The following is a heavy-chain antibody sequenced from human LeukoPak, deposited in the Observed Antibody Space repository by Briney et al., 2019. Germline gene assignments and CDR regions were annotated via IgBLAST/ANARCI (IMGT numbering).Heavy chain of an antibody. CDR3: ARVTSEYYDFWSGYYPPSNWFDP. V-gene: IGHV4-59*01. Sequence: PSETLSLTCTVSGGSISSYYWSWIRQPPGKGLERIGYIYYSGSTNYNPSLKSRVTISVDTSKNQFSLKLSSVTAADTAVYYCARVTSEYYDFWSGYYPPSNWFDPWGREPWSPSPQ. D-gene: IGHD3-3*01. J-gene: IGHJ5*02. CDR1: GGSISSYY. CDR2: IYYSGST.